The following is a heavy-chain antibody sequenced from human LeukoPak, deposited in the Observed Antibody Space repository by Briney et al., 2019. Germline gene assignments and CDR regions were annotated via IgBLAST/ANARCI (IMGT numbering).Heavy chain of an antibody. D-gene: IGHD3-10*01. CDR2: INDSGGT. CDR3: ARPRYGSGSLDS. V-gene: IGHV4-34*01. J-gene: IGHJ4*02. CDR1: DGSISGYY. Sequence: TPSETLSLTCAVYDGSISGYYWTWIRQFPGKGLEWIGEINDSGGTNYSPSLKSRVTISVATSKNQFSLKLSSVTAADTAVYYCARPRYGSGSLDSWGQGTRVTVSS.